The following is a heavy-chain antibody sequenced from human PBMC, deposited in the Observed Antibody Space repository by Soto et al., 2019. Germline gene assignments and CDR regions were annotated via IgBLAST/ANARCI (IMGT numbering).Heavy chain of an antibody. CDR3: ARDYWRDYYNGMDV. V-gene: IGHV1-3*01. Sequence: QVQLVQSGAEVKKPGASVKVSCKASGYSFTNYAMQWVRQAPGQGLEWMGWINAGNGNTKYSQKFQGRVTITRDKSSSTLYMDLSSLRSEDTAVYYLARDYWRDYYNGMDVWGQGTTVTVSS. D-gene: IGHD3-3*01. J-gene: IGHJ6*02. CDR2: INAGNGNT. CDR1: GYSFTNYA.